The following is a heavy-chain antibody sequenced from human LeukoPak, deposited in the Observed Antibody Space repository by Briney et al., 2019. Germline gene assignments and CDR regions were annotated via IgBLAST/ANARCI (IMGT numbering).Heavy chain of an antibody. D-gene: IGHD3-10*01. CDR3: AKDGLWFGDLTYFDY. V-gene: IGHV3-30*18. CDR1: GFTFSNYG. Sequence: GGSLRLSCGASGFTFSNYGMHWVRQAPGKGLEWVAVISSDGSNKYYADSVKGRFTISRDNSKNTLFLQMNSLRAEVTAVYYCAKDGLWFGDLTYFDYWGQGTLVTVSS. CDR2: ISSDGSNK. J-gene: IGHJ4*02.